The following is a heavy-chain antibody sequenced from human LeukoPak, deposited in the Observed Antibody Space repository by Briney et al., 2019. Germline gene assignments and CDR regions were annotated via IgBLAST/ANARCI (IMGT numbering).Heavy chain of an antibody. CDR3: ATATPGDLDFGY. V-gene: IGHV3-48*03. Sequence: PGGSLRLSCAVSGFIFNNHDMNWVRQAPGKGLEWISYIGISDTATFYADSVKGRFTISRDNAKNSLYLQMNSLRVEDTAVYYCATATPGDLDFGYWGQGTLVTVSS. D-gene: IGHD2-15*01. J-gene: IGHJ4*02. CDR2: IGISDTAT. CDR1: GFIFNNHD.